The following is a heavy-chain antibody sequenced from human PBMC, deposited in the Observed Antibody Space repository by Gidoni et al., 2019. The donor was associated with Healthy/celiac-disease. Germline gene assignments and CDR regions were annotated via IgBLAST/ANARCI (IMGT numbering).Heavy chain of an antibody. CDR2: IRSKADGGTT. D-gene: IGHD3-3*01. CDR3: TREGMSYDFWSGYYGWFDP. V-gene: IGHV3-49*04. Sequence: EVQLVESGGGLVQPGRSLRLSCTASGFTFGDYAMSWVRQAPGKGLEWVGFIRSKADGGTTEYAASVKGRFTISRDDSKSIAYLQMNSLKTEDTAVYYCTREGMSYDFWSGYYGWFDPWGQGTLVTVSS. CDR1: GFTFGDYA. J-gene: IGHJ5*02.